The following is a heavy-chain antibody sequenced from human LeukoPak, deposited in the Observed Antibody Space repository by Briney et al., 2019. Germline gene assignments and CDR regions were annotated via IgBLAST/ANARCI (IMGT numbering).Heavy chain of an antibody. Sequence: SETLSLTCTVSGGSISSGGYYWSWIRQPPGKGLEWIGEINHSGSTNYNPSLKSRVTISVDTSKNQFSLKLSSVTAADTAVYYCARRQKVTARYFQHWGQGTLVTVSS. CDR3: ARRQKVTARYFQH. D-gene: IGHD5-18*01. CDR2: INHSGST. CDR1: GGSISSGGYY. V-gene: IGHV4-39*07. J-gene: IGHJ1*01.